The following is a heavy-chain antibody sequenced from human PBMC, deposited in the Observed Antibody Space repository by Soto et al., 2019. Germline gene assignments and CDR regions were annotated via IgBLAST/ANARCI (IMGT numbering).Heavy chain of an antibody. CDR1: GFTFSSYG. Sequence: PGGSLRLSCAASGFTFSSYGIHWVRQAPGKGLEWVAVISYDGSNKYYADSVKGRFTISRDNSKNTLYLQMNSLRAEDTAVYYCAKDPVALDIWGQGTMVTV. D-gene: IGHD6-19*01. CDR2: ISYDGSNK. CDR3: AKDPVALDI. V-gene: IGHV3-30*18. J-gene: IGHJ3*02.